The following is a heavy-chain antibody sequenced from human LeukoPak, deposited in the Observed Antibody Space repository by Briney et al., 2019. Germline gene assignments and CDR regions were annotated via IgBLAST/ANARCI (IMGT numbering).Heavy chain of an antibody. CDR1: GFTFSSYG. J-gene: IGHJ6*03. V-gene: IGHV3-30*02. CDR2: IRYDGSNK. D-gene: IGHD1-26*01. Sequence: GGSLRLSCAASGFTFSSYGMHWVRQAPGKGLEWVAFIRYDGSNKYYADSVKGRFTISRDNSKNTLYLQMNGLRAEDTAVYYCAKGGTYSGSYWNYYYYYYMDVWGKGTTVTVSS. CDR3: AKGGTYSGSYWNYYYYYYMDV.